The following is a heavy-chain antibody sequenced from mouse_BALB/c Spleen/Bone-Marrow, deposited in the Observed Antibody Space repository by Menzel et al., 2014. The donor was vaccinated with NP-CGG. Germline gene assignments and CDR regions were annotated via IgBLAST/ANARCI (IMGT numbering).Heavy chain of an antibody. Sequence: EVKLQESGPELVKPGASVKISCKASGYSFTGYYMHWVKQSHVKSLEWIGRINPYNGATSYNQNFKDKASLTVDKSSSTAYMGPHSLTSEDSAVYYCARAAYYFDYWGQGTTLTVSS. CDR2: INPYNGAT. CDR1: GYSFTGYY. D-gene: IGHD1-2*01. V-gene: IGHV1-31*01. J-gene: IGHJ2*01. CDR3: ARAAYYFDY.